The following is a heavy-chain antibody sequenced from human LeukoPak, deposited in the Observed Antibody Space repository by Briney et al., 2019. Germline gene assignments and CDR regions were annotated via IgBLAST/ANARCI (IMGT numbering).Heavy chain of an antibody. J-gene: IGHJ5*02. CDR2: INPNSVVT. Sequence: ASVKVSCKVSGYTFTGYYMHWVRQAPGQGLEWMGWINPNSVVTNYAQKFKGTVTMTRDTSISTAYMELSRLKSDDTAVYYCARQGSLGTWFDPWGQGTPVTVSS. D-gene: IGHD7-27*01. V-gene: IGHV1-2*02. CDR3: ARQGSLGTWFDP. CDR1: GYTFTGYY.